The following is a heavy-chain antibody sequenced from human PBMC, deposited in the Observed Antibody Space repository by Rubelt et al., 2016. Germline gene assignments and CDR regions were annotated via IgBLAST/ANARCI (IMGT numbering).Heavy chain of an antibody. Sequence: QVQLQQWGAGLLKPSETLSLTCAVYGGSFSSYFWTWIRQSPGKGLEWIGEIDQSGSTNYNPSLKSRVTISIDTSKNQFSLNLGSVPAAYTAVYYCARSGRSDYRRYFDLWGRGTLVTVSS. D-gene: IGHD6-19*01. CDR2: IDQSGST. CDR3: ARSGRSDYRRYFDL. J-gene: IGHJ2*01. V-gene: IGHV4-34*01. CDR1: GGSFSSYF.